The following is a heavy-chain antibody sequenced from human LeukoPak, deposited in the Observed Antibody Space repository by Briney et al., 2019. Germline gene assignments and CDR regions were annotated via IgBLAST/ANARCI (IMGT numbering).Heavy chain of an antibody. CDR2: TKNKVNGYST. V-gene: IGHV3-72*01. J-gene: IGHJ4*02. D-gene: IGHD2-21*02. CDR3: ATLVVTARVDY. CDR1: GFIFSDHY. Sequence: GGSQRLSCVASGFIFSDHYMDWVRQAPGKGLEWVGRTKNKVNGYSTIYAASVKGRFTISRDDSKDSLFLQMNSLKTEDTAMYYCATLVVTARVDYWGQGTLVTVSS.